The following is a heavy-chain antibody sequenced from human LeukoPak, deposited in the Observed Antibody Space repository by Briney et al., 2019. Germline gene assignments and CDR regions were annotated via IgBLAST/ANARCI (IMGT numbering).Heavy chain of an antibody. V-gene: IGHV3-23*01. CDR3: AGRTDAQDYYMDV. CDR2: IFPSGGEI. CDR1: GFTFSTFA. D-gene: IGHD1-1*01. Sequence: GGSLRLSCAASGFTFSTFAMIWVRQPPGKGLEWVSSIFPSGGEIHYADSVRGRFTISRDNSKSTLSLQMNSLRAEDTAIYYCAGRTDAQDYYMDVWGKGTTVTISS. J-gene: IGHJ6*03.